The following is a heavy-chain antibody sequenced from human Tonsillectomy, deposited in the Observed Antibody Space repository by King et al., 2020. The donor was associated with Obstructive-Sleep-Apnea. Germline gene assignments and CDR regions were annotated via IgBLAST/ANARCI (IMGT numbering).Heavy chain of an antibody. J-gene: IGHJ4*02. CDR2: IRGSGGST. D-gene: IGHD5-18*01. Sequence: VQLVESGGGLVQPGGSLRLSCAASGFTFNSYAMTWVRQAPGKGLEWVSGIRGSGGSTHYADSVKGRFTSSRDNSKNTLYLQMNSLRAEDTAVYYCAKDTQRNTGMATGPFDYWGQGTLVTVSS. CDR3: AKDTQRNTGMATGPFDY. CDR1: GFTFNSYA. V-gene: IGHV3-23*04.